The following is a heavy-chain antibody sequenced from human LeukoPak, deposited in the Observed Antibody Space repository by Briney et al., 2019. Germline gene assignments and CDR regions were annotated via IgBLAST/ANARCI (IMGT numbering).Heavy chain of an antibody. J-gene: IGHJ5*02. Sequence: GGSPRLSCAASGFTFSNYWMAWVRQAPGKGLEWVANIKQDGSERYYVDSLEGRFIISRDNAKYSLYLQMNSLRVEDTAVYYCAREISSWYRTEGRFDPWGQGTLVTVSS. CDR2: IKQDGSER. V-gene: IGHV3-7*01. CDR3: AREISSWYRTEGRFDP. CDR1: GFTFSNYW. D-gene: IGHD6-13*01.